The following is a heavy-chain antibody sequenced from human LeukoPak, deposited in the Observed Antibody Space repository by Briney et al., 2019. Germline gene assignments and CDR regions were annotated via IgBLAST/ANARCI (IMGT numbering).Heavy chain of an antibody. CDR3: ARGKRWEFLHGNYFAY. Sequence: ASVKVSCKASGFIFTKYGISWVRQAPGQGLEWVGWISGYNGDTHYAQKLQGRVTMTTDTSTTTAYMELRSLRSDDTAVYYCARGKRWEFLHGNYFAYWGQATLVTVSS. J-gene: IGHJ4*02. CDR1: GFIFTKYG. D-gene: IGHD1-26*01. V-gene: IGHV1-18*01. CDR2: ISGYNGDT.